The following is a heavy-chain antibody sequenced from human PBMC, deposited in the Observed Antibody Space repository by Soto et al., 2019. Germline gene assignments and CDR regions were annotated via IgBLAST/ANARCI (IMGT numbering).Heavy chain of an antibody. CDR2: VNPSGGNT. CDR1: GYLFTAYS. D-gene: IGHD2-15*01. J-gene: IGHJ1*01. V-gene: IGHV1-46*01. CDR3: AREENCSGGTCYSEYFHR. Sequence: ASVNVSCKSSGYLFTAYSIHWVRLAPGQGLECMGVVNPSGGNTKYAQNFQGRVTMTRDTSTTTIYMELSSLRSDDTAIYYCAREENCSGGTCYSEYFHRWGQGTLVTVSS.